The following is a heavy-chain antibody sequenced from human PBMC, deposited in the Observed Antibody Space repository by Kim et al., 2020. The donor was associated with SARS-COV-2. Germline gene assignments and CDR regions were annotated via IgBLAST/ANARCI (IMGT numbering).Heavy chain of an antibody. CDR1: GFTFSSYW. Sequence: GGSLRLSCAAYGFTFSSYWMHWVRQAPGKGLLWVSRINSDGSSTSYADSVKGRFTISRDNAKNTLFLQMNSLRAEDTAVYYCARLLWFGESYFDYWGKGTLVTVSS. CDR2: INSDGSST. V-gene: IGHV3-74*01. D-gene: IGHD3-10*01. CDR3: ARLLWFGESYFDY. J-gene: IGHJ4*02.